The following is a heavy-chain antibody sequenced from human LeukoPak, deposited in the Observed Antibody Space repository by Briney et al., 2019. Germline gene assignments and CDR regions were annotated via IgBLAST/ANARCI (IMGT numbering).Heavy chain of an antibody. J-gene: IGHJ5*02. D-gene: IGHD2-2*01. Sequence: ASVKVSCKXSGYTLTELSMHWVRQAPGKGLEWMGGFDPEDGETIYSQKFQGRVTMTEDTSTDTAYMELSSLRSEDTAVYYCATASSLGRVGWFDPWGQGTLVTVSS. V-gene: IGHV1-24*01. CDR2: FDPEDGET. CDR1: GYTLTELS. CDR3: ATASSLGRVGWFDP.